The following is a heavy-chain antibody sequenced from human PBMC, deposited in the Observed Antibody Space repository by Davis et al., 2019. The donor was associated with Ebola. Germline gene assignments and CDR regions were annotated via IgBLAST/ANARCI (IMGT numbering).Heavy chain of an antibody. CDR2: IYHSGST. V-gene: IGHV4-30-2*01. Sequence: SETLSLTCAVSGGSISSGGYSWSWIRQPPGKGLEWIGYIYHSGSTNYNPSLKSRVTISVDTSKNQFSLKLSSVTAADTAVYYCARGPHYYGMDVWGQGTTVTVSS. CDR3: ARGPHYYGMDV. J-gene: IGHJ6*02. CDR1: GGSISSGGYS.